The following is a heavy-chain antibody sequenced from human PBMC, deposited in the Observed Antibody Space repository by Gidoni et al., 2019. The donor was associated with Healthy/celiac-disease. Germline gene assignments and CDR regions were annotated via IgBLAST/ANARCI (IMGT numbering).Heavy chain of an antibody. Sequence: QVQLVESGGGVVQPGGSLRLSCAASGFTFSSYGMHWVRQAPGKGLEWVAFIRYEGSNKYYADSVKGRFTISRDNSKNTLYLQMNSLRAEDTAVYYCAKSRDYTADYWGQGTLVTVSS. CDR1: GFTFSSYG. J-gene: IGHJ4*02. V-gene: IGHV3-30*02. D-gene: IGHD4-17*01. CDR3: AKSRDYTADY. CDR2: IRYEGSNK.